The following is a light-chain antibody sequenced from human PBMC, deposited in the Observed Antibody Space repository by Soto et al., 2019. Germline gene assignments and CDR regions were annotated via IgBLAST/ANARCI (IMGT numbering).Light chain of an antibody. CDR2: GAS. Sequence: EIVLAQSPSTLSYSPGERATLSCRASQSVSSYLAWYQQKPGQAPRLLIYGASTRATGIPARFSGSGSGTEFTLTISSLQSEDFAVYYCQQYNNGPPWTFGQGTKVDI. CDR3: QQYNNGPPWT. J-gene: IGKJ1*01. V-gene: IGKV3-15*01. CDR1: QSVSSY.